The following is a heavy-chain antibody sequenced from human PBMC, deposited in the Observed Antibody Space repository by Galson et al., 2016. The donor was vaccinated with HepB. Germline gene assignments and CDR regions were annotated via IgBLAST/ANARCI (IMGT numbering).Heavy chain of an antibody. CDR1: GGSVSSGPYY. V-gene: IGHV4-61*01. CDR2: ISYDGNT. Sequence: ETLSLTCNVSGGSVSSGPYYWSWIRQSPEKGLEWVGYISYDGNTKYNPSLKSRLSISVDTSKNQVSLTLSSVTASDTAVYYCARDEGVRWSRVSFDVWGGGALVSVSS. J-gene: IGHJ2*01. D-gene: IGHD4-23*01. CDR3: ARDEGVRWSRVSFDV.